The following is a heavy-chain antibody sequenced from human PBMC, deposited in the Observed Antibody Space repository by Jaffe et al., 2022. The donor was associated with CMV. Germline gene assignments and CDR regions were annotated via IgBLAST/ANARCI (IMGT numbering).Heavy chain of an antibody. CDR3: ATRPYGSGYYTRWFDP. D-gene: IGHD3-3*01. V-gene: IGHV1-24*01. CDR2: FDPEDGET. CDR1: GYTLTELS. J-gene: IGHJ5*02. Sequence: QVQLVQSGAEVKKPGASVKVSCKVSGYTLTELSMHWVRQAPGKGLEWMGGFDPEDGETIYAQKFQGRVTMTEDTSTDTAYMELSSLRSEDTAVYYCATRPYGSGYYTRWFDPWGQGTLVTVSS.